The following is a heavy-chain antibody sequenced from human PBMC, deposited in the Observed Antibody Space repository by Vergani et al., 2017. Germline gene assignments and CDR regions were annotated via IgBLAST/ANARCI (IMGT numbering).Heavy chain of an antibody. CDR3: ARVNTETNGHLYYYYYMDV. CDR1: GGSFTSYH. J-gene: IGHJ6*03. D-gene: IGHD4-11*01. V-gene: IGHV4-34*01. CDR2: IDHTGRP. Sequence: QVQLQQWGGGLLKPPETLSLTCVVNGGSFTSYHWTWIRQSPGEGLEWVGDIDHTGRPDYNPSLKSRLTMSVDKSRNKFSLTLNSVTATDTAIYFCARVNTETNGHLYYYYYMDVWGQGTAVTVS.